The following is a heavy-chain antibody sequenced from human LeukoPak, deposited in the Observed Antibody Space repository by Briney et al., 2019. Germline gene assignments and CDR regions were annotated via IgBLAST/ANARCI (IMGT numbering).Heavy chain of an antibody. CDR2: SHYSGST. V-gene: IGHV4-59*01. Sequence: SETLSLTCTVSGGSISDYYWSWIRQPPGKGLEWIGYSHYSGSTNYNPSLKSRVTIQVDTSKNQISLKLGSVTAADTAVFYCARRYSGNQGAAFDIWGQGTMVTVSS. D-gene: IGHD1-26*01. CDR3: ARRYSGNQGAAFDI. CDR1: GGSISDYY. J-gene: IGHJ3*02.